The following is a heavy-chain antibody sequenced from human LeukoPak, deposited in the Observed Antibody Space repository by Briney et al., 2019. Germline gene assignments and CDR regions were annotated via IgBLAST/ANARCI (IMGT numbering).Heavy chain of an antibody. D-gene: IGHD1-20*01. Sequence: PGGSLRLSCAASGFTFSSSAMSWVRQAPGKGLEWVSVLTGDGNTYYADSVKGRFTNSRDDSKNTLFLQMNSLRAEDTAVYFCAKVKWKLIGYFDYWGQGTLVTVSS. CDR3: AKVKWKLIGYFDY. J-gene: IGHJ4*02. V-gene: IGHV3-23*01. CDR2: LTGDGNT. CDR1: GFTFSSSA.